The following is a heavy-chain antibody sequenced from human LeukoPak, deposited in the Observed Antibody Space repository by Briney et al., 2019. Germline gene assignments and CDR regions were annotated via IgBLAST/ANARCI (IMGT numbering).Heavy chain of an antibody. Sequence: PSETLSLTCAVSGGSISSSRYYWAWIRQPPGKGPEWIGSIYYSVTTYYSPYLKSRVTIFLDASKNQSSLKLTSLTAADTAVYYCARYSYGGEDWFDPWGQGTLVTVSS. D-gene: IGHD5-18*01. V-gene: IGHV4-39*01. CDR3: ARYSYGGEDWFDP. CDR2: IYYSVTT. J-gene: IGHJ5*02. CDR1: GGSISSSRYY.